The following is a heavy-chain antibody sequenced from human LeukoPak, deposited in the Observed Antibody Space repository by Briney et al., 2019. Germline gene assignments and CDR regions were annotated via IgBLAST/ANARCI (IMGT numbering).Heavy chain of an antibody. J-gene: IGHJ3*02. CDR3: ARDLGPSSTSSEDAFDI. CDR2: ISAYNGNT. Sequence: ASVKVSCKASGYTFTSYGISWVRQAPGQGLEWMGWISAYNGNTNYAQELQGRVTMTTDTSTSTAYMELRSLRSDDTAVYYCARDLGPSSTSSEDAFDIWGQGTMVTVSS. D-gene: IGHD2-2*01. V-gene: IGHV1-18*01. CDR1: GYTFTSYG.